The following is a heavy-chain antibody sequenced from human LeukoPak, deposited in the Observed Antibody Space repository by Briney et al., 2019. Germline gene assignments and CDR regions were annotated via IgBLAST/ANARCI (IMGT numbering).Heavy chain of an antibody. CDR1: GFTFSSYW. V-gene: IGHV3-74*01. CDR2: VSSDGRNT. Sequence: GGSLRLSCAASGFTFSSYWMHWVRQAPGKGLVWVSRVSSDGRNTIYADSVKGRFTISRDNAMNTLYLQMNSLRAEDTAVYYCARDLGGSGPTPIDYWGQGILVTVSS. CDR3: ARDLGGSGPTPIDY. D-gene: IGHD4-23*01. J-gene: IGHJ4*02.